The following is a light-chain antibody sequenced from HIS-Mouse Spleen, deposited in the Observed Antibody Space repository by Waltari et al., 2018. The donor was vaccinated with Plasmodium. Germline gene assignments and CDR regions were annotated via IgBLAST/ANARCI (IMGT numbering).Light chain of an antibody. CDR2: EDR. Sequence: SYELTQPPSVSVSPGQTARITCSGDALPKKYAYWYQQKSGQAPVLVIYEDRKRPSGIPERFSGSSSGTMVTLTISGAQVEDEADYYCYSTDSSGNHRVFGGGTKLTVL. CDR1: ALPKKY. J-gene: IGLJ3*02. CDR3: YSTDSSGNHRV. V-gene: IGLV3-10*01.